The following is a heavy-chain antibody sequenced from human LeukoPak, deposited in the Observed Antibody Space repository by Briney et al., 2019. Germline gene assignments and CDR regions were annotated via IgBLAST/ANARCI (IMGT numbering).Heavy chain of an antibody. Sequence: GGSLRLSCAATGFTFSTYWMTWVRQAPGKGLEWVANIKEDGSAKYYVDSVKGRFTISRDNAKNSLYLQMNSLRAEDTAVYFCARDVEEYYYGSGSSPLRYFDYWGQGTLVTVSS. CDR2: IKEDGSAK. CDR3: ARDVEEYYYGSGSSPLRYFDY. V-gene: IGHV3-7*01. CDR1: GFTFSTYW. D-gene: IGHD3-10*01. J-gene: IGHJ4*02.